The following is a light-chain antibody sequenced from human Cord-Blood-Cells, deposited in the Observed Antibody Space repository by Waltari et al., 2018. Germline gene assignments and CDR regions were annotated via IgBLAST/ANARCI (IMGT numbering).Light chain of an antibody. V-gene: IGLV2-14*03. CDR2: DVS. Sequence: QSALTQPASVSGSPGQSITISCTGTSSDVGGYNYVSWYQQPPGKAPKLMIYDVSNRPSGVSSRVSGSNSGNTASLTISGLQAEDEADYYCSSYTSSSTLVFGTGTKVTVL. CDR3: SSYTSSSTLV. J-gene: IGLJ1*01. CDR1: SSDVGGYNY.